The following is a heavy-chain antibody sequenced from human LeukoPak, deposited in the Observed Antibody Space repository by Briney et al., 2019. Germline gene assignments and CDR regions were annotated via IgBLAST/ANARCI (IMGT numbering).Heavy chain of an antibody. CDR3: ARGGRSPSPRYSSTFFDY. CDR2: IIPIFGTA. Sequence: GSSVKVSCKASGGTFSSYAISWVRQAPGQGLEWMGGIIPIFGTANYAQKFQGRVTITADESTSTAYMELSSLRSEDTAVYYCARGGRSPSPRYSSTFFDYWGQGTLVTVSS. J-gene: IGHJ4*02. D-gene: IGHD6-13*01. CDR1: GGTFSSYA. V-gene: IGHV1-69*01.